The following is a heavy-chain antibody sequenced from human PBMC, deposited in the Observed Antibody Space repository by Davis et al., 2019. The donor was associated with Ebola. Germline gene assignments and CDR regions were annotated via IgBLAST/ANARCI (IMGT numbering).Heavy chain of an antibody. CDR3: ARDIAMIRGGWFDH. CDR2: ISAYNGKT. D-gene: IGHD3-16*01. Sequence: SVTVSRMASGYTLTRYGITGVRQAPAQGLEWMPWISAYNGKTNYAQKFQGRVTMTTDTSTSTAYMELRSLRSDDTAVYYCARDIAMIRGGWFDHWGQGTLVSVSS. V-gene: IGHV1-18*01. CDR1: GYTLTRYG. J-gene: IGHJ5*02.